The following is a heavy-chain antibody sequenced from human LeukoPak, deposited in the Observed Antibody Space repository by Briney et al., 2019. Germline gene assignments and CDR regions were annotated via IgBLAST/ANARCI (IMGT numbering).Heavy chain of an antibody. CDR3: ARPKIEVAGTGAFDY. V-gene: IGHV3-23*01. Sequence: ESGGSLRLSCAASGFTFSTYAMTWVRQAPGKGLEWVSAISGSGGDTNYAESVKGRFTISRDDSKNTLYLQMNSLRAEDTAVYYCARPKIEVAGTGAFDYWGQGTLVTVSS. D-gene: IGHD6-19*01. J-gene: IGHJ4*02. CDR1: GFTFSTYA. CDR2: ISGSGGDT.